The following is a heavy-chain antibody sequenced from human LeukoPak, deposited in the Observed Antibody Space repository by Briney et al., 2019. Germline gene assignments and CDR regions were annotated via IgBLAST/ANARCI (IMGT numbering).Heavy chain of an antibody. Sequence: ASVKVSCKASGYTFTSYDINWVRQATGQGLEWMGWMNPNSGNTGYAQKFQGRVTMTRNTSISTAYMELSSPRSEDTAVYYCARVTNYYDSSGYYYYYYYYGMDVWGQGTTVTVSS. CDR3: ARVTNYYDSSGYYYYYYYYGMDV. J-gene: IGHJ6*02. CDR2: MNPNSGNT. CDR1: GYTFTSYD. D-gene: IGHD3-22*01. V-gene: IGHV1-8*01.